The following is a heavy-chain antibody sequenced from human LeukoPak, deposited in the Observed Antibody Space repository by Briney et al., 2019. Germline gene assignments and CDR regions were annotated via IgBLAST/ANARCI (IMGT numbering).Heavy chain of an antibody. CDR1: GGSISSSDYY. CDR2: IYYSGRT. CDR3: ARYVVYGSEKYYFDY. V-gene: IGHV4-39*01. D-gene: IGHD3-10*01. J-gene: IGHJ4*02. Sequence: SETLSLTCTVSGGSISSSDYYWGWIRQPPGKGLEWIGSIYYSGRTYYNPSLKSRVTISVDTSKNQCSLKLSSVTAADTAVYYCARYVVYGSEKYYFDYWGQGSLVTVSS.